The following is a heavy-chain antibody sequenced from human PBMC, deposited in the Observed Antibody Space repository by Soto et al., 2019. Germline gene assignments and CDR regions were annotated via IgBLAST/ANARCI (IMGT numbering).Heavy chain of an antibody. CDR3: ARDWGGSGYPVDY. J-gene: IGHJ4*02. D-gene: IGHD3-22*01. CDR2: ISSSSSHI. Sequence: EVQLVESGGGWVQPGGSLRLSCAASGFTFSSYSMNWVRQAPGKGLEWVSYISSSSSHIYYADSVKGRFTISRDNAKNSRYLQMNSLRDEDTAVYYCARDWGGSGYPVDYWGQGTLVTVSS. CDR1: GFTFSSYS. V-gene: IGHV3-48*02.